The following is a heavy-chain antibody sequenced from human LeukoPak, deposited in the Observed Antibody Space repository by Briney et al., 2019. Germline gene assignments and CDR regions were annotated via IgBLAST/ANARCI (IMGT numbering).Heavy chain of an antibody. D-gene: IGHD1-26*01. CDR1: GYLISSGYY. CDR2: IHYSARI. V-gene: IGHV4-38-2*02. Sequence: SETLTLTCTVSGYLISSGYYWGWTRQPPGKGLEWIGSIHYSARIYYNPSLKSRLTISPDTSKNQISLKLNSVTAADTAVYYCTREVRSAWASFDPWGQGTLVIVSS. J-gene: IGHJ5*02. CDR3: TREVRSAWASFDP.